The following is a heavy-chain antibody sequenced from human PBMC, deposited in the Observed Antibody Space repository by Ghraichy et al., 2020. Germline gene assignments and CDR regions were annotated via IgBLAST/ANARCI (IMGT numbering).Heavy chain of an antibody. CDR2: IYYSGST. V-gene: IGHV4-39*01. J-gene: IGHJ4*02. Sequence: SETLSLTCTVSGGSISSSSYYWGWIRQPPGKELEWIGSIYYSGSTYYNPSLKSRVTISVDTSKNQFSLKLSSVTAADTAVYYCARVRYYDSSGYSNYFDYGGQGTLVTVSS. CDR3: ARVRYYDSSGYSNYFDY. D-gene: IGHD3-22*01. CDR1: GGSISSSSYY.